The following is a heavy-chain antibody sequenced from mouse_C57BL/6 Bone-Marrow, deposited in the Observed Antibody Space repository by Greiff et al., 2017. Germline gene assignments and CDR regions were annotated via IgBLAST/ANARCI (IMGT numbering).Heavy chain of an antibody. J-gene: IGHJ2*01. CDR1: GFSLTSYA. Sequence: VKLMESGPGLVAPSQSLSITCTVSGFSLTSYAISWVRQPPGKGLEWLGVIWTGGGTNYNSAPKSSLSISKDNSKSEVILKMNRLQTDGTARSYWAHLPLYDGSSYVDYWGQGTTLTVSS. CDR2: IWTGGGT. CDR3: AHLPLYDGSSYVDY. D-gene: IGHD1-1*01. V-gene: IGHV2-9-1*01.